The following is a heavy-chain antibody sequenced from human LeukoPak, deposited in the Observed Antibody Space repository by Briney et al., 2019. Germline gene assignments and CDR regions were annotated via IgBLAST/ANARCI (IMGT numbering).Heavy chain of an antibody. J-gene: IGHJ4*02. CDR3: ASKDGYNLDY. V-gene: IGHV1-2*02. CDR2: INPNSGGT. Sequence: GASVKVSCKASGYTFTSYDINWVRQATGQGLEWMGWINPNSGGTNYAQKFQGRVTMTRDTSISTAYMELSRLRSDDTAVYYCASKDGYNLDYWGQGTLVTVSS. CDR1: GYTFTSYD. D-gene: IGHD5-12*01.